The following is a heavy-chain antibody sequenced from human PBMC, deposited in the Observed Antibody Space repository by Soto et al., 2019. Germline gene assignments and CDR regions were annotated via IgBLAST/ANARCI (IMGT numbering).Heavy chain of an antibody. D-gene: IGHD5-12*01. Sequence: QITLKESGPTLVKPTQTLTLTCTFSGFSLSTSRVGVGWIRQPPGKALEWLALIYWDDDKRYSPSLKSSITKIKDTTKMQVVRTMTNMDPVATATYYCGHAIYSGYDYYFDYWGQGTMVTVSS. CDR1: GFSLSTSRVG. CDR3: GHAIYSGYDYYFDY. V-gene: IGHV2-5*02. CDR2: IYWDDDK. J-gene: IGHJ4*02.